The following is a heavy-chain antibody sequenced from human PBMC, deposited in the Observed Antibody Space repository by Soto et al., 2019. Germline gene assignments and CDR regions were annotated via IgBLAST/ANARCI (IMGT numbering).Heavy chain of an antibody. CDR2: ILGSGST. Sequence: LRLSCAASGFTFRSYAMSWVRQAPGQGLEWVSGILGSGSTYYADSVRGRFTISRDNSKNTLYLEMNSLRVEDTAMYYCAKDRQPDGFWPFDYWGQGTLVTVSS. V-gene: IGHV3-23*01. CDR1: GFTFRSYA. CDR3: AKDRQPDGFWPFDY. D-gene: IGHD3-3*01. J-gene: IGHJ4*02.